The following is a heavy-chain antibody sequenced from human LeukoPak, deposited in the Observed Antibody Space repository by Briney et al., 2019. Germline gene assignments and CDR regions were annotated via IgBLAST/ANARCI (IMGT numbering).Heavy chain of an antibody. J-gene: IGHJ4*02. Sequence: KPSETLSLTCTVSGYSISSGYYWGWVRQPPGKGLEWIGSGSTYYNPSLKSRVTISVDTSKNQFSLQLNSVTPEDTAVYYCARAQGDSSGYWDYWGQGTLVTVSS. CDR2: SGST. CDR1: GYSISSGYY. CDR3: ARAQGDSSGYWDY. V-gene: IGHV4-38-2*02. D-gene: IGHD3-22*01.